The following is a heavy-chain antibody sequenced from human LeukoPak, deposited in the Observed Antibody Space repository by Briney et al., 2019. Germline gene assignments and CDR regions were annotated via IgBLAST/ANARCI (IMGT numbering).Heavy chain of an antibody. CDR1: GGSFSGYY. CDR2: AGWAGGTT. Sequence: ETLSLTCAVYGGSFSGYYWSWIRQPPGKGLEWVSLAGWAGGTTFYSDSVRGRFTISRDSGRKSVYLQMNSLTTDDTAFYFCAKELDTMFFDYWGQGALVTVSS. D-gene: IGHD3-10*02. V-gene: IGHV3-43*01. CDR3: AKELDTMFFDY. J-gene: IGHJ4*02.